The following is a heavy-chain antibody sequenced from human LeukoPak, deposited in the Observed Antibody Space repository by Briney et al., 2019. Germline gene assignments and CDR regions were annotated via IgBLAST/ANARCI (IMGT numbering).Heavy chain of an antibody. J-gene: IGHJ4*02. CDR3: TRGGEGRAYCGGDCYFDY. CDR1: GFTFGDYA. Sequence: PGRSLRLSCTASGFTFGDYAMSWFRQAPGKGLEWVGFIRSKAYGGTTEYAASVKGRFTISRDDSKSIAYLQMNSLKTEVTAVYYCTRGGEGRAYCGGDCYFDYWGQGTLVTVSS. V-gene: IGHV3-49*03. CDR2: IRSKAYGGTT. D-gene: IGHD2-21*02.